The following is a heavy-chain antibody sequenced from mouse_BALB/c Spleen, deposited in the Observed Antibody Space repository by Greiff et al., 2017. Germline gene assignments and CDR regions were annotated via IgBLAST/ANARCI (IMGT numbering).Heavy chain of an antibody. J-gene: IGHJ1*01. CDR3: ARSRRLLWYFDV. CDR1: GFTFSSFG. CDR2: ISSGSSTI. V-gene: IGHV5-17*02. Sequence: EVKLVESGGGLVQPGGSRKLSCAASGFTFSSFGMHWVRQAPEKGLEWVAYISSGSSTIYYADTVKGRFTISRDNPKNTLFLQMTSLRSEDTAMYYCARSRRLLWYFDVWGAGTTVTVSS. D-gene: IGHD1-2*01.